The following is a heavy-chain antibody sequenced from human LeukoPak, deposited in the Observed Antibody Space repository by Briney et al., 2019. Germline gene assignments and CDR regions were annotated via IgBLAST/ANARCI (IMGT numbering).Heavy chain of an antibody. CDR3: AKGRGSTYNDFWSGVLDY. V-gene: IGHV3-30*02. J-gene: IGHJ4*02. CDR1: GFTFSSFG. D-gene: IGHD3-3*01. CDR2: IRFDGSKK. Sequence: GGSLRLSCAASGFTFSSFGMHWVRQAPGKGLEWVAFIRFDGSKKYYVDSVKGRFTISRDNSKNTLYLQMNSLRPEDTAVYYCAKGRGSTYNDFWSGVLDYWGQGTLVTVSS.